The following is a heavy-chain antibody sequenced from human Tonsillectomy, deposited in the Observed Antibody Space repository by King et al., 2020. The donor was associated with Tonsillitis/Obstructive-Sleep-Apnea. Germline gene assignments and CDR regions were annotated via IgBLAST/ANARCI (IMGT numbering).Heavy chain of an antibody. CDR2: IKQDGSGN. CDR1: GFTFSSYW. Sequence: VQLVESGGGLGQPGGSLRLSCSASGFTFSSYWMSWVRQAPGKGREGGANIKQDGSGNYYVDSVKGRFTISRDNAKNSLYLQMNSLRAEDTAVYYCARDRGVPFSFDYWGQGTLVTVSS. CDR3: ARDRGVPFSFDY. V-gene: IGHV3-7*04. J-gene: IGHJ4*02. D-gene: IGHD3-10*01.